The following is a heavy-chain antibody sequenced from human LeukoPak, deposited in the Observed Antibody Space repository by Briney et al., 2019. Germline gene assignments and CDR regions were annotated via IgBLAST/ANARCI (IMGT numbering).Heavy chain of an antibody. CDR2: ISGSGGST. CDR3: AKEPNYDFWSGPRYFDY. J-gene: IGHJ4*02. CDR1: GFTFSSYA. Sequence: PGGSLRLSCAASGFTFSSYAMSWVRQAPGKGLEWVSAISGSGGSTYYADSVKGRFTISRDNSKNTLYLQMNSLRAEDTAVYYCAKEPNYDFWSGPRYFDYWDQGTLVTVSS. V-gene: IGHV3-23*01. D-gene: IGHD3-3*01.